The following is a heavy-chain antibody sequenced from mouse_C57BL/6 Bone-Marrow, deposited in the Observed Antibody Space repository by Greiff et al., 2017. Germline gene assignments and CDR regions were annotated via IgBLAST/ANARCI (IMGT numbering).Heavy chain of an antibody. J-gene: IGHJ2*01. V-gene: IGHV1-55*01. CDR1: GYTFTSYW. Sequence: VQLQQPGAELVKPGASVKMSCKASGYTFTSYWITWVKQRPGQGLEWIGDIYPTSGRTNYKEKFKSKAILTLDNSSNTTYMQLRCLTSENSAGFYGARSGPLGRSFDYWGQGTTLTVSS. CDR2: IYPTSGRT. D-gene: IGHD4-1*01. CDR3: ARSGPLGRSFDY.